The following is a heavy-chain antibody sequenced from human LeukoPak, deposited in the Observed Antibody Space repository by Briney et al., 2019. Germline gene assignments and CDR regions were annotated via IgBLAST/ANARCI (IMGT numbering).Heavy chain of an antibody. V-gene: IGHV1-69*04. Sequence: GASVKVSCKASGGTFSSYAISWVRQAPGQGLEWMGRIIPILGIANYAQKFQGRVTITADKSTSTAYMELSSLRSEDTAVYYCARGGTSSGWFDPWGQGTLVTVPS. CDR2: IIPILGIA. D-gene: IGHD6-25*01. J-gene: IGHJ5*02. CDR3: ARGGTSSGWFDP. CDR1: GGTFSSYA.